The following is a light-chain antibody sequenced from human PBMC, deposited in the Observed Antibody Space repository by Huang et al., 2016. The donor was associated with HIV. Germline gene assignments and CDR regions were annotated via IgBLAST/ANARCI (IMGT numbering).Light chain of an antibody. V-gene: IGKV1-5*03. J-gene: IGKJ3*01. CDR3: QQYNSYPFT. CDR1: QRISSW. Sequence: DIQMTQSPSTLSASVGDRVTITCRASQRISSWLAWYQQKPGKVPKLLIYKASSLKSGVPARFSGSESGTEFTLTISSLQPDDFATYYCQQYNSYPFTFGPGTKVDIK. CDR2: KAS.